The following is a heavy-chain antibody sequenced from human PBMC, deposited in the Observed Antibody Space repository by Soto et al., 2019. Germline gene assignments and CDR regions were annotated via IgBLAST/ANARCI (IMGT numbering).Heavy chain of an antibody. CDR2: ISAYNGNT. J-gene: IGHJ5*02. CDR3: ARERGYSGYEYIVVVVAATGWFDP. CDR1: GYTFTSYG. D-gene: IGHD2-15*01. V-gene: IGHV1-18*01. Sequence: GASVKVSCKASGYTFTSYGISWVRQAPGQGLEWMGWISAYNGNTNYAQKLQGRVTMTTDTSTSTVYMELSSLRSEDTAVYYCARERGYSGYEYIVVVVAATGWFDPWGQGTLVTVSS.